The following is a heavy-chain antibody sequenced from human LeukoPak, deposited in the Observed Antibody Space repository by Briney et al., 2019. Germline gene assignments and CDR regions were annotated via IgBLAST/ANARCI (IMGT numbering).Heavy chain of an antibody. Sequence: SETLSLTCTVSGGSISSYYWSWIRQPPGKGLEWIGYIYYSGSTNYNPSLKSRVTISVDTSKNQFSLKLSSVTAADTAVYYCAXSNDYYYYGMDVWGQGTTVTVSS. V-gene: IGHV4-59*01. CDR2: IYYSGST. CDR3: AXSNDYYYYGMDV. CDR1: GGSISSYY. J-gene: IGHJ6*02.